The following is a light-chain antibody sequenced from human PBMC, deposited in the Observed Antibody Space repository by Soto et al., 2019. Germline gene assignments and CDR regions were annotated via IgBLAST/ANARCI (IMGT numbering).Light chain of an antibody. CDR1: SSDVGAYNY. CDR2: EVS. J-gene: IGLJ1*01. CDR3: SSYAGSNTYV. V-gene: IGLV2-8*01. Sequence: QSVLTQPPSASGSPGQSVTISCTGTSSDVGAYNYVSWYQQHPGKAPKLLIYEVSKRPSGVPDRFSGSKSGNTASLTVSGLQAEDETDYYCSSYAGSNTYVFGGGAKV.